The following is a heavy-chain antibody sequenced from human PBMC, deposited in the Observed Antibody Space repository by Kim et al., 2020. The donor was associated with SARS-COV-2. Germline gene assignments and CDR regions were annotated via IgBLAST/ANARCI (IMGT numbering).Heavy chain of an antibody. J-gene: IGHJ5*02. D-gene: IGHD3-10*01. CDR2: ISSSSSYI. CDR1: GFTFSSYS. CDR3: ARGGLPVLLWFGEFVNWFDP. V-gene: IGHV3-21*01. Sequence: GGSLRLSCAASGFTFSSYSMNWVRQAPGKGLEWVSSISSSSSYIYYADSVKGRFTISRDNAKNSLYLQMNSLRAEDTAVYYCARGGLPVLLWFGEFVNWFDPWGQGTLVTVSS.